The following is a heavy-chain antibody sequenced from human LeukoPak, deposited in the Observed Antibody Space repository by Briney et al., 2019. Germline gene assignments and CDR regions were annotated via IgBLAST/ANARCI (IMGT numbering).Heavy chain of an antibody. CDR1: GVSISSSSYY. Sequence: PSETLSLTCTVSGVSISSSSYYWGWIRQPPGKGLGWIGGIYYSGSTHYSPSHKSRVTISVDTSKTQFSLKLGYVTAADSAVYYCARHPKPLDIWGQGTMVTVSS. J-gene: IGHJ3*02. V-gene: IGHV4-39*01. CDR2: IYYSGST. CDR3: ARHPKPLDI.